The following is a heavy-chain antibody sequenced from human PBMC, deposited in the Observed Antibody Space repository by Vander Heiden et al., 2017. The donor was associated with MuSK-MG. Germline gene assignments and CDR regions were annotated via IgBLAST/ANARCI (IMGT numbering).Heavy chain of an antibody. Sequence: QVRLVQPGAQVKTPARSVKASCQATGYTFTGYYRHWVRQAPGLGLEWMGWINPNSGGTNYAQKVQGRVTMTRDTSISTAYMELSRLRSDDTAVYYCASIGLGCSSTSPFDYWGQGTLVTVSS. D-gene: IGHD2-2*01. CDR2: INPNSGGT. J-gene: IGHJ4*02. V-gene: IGHV1-2*02. CDR3: ASIGLGCSSTSPFDY. CDR1: GYTFTGYY.